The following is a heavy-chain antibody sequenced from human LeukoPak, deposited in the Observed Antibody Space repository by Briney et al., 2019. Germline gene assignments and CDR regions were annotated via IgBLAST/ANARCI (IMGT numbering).Heavy chain of an antibody. D-gene: IGHD5-18*01. CDR1: GFTFSDYY. CDR3: AREGYGPFRAFDI. CDR2: ISGSGSTI. J-gene: IGHJ3*02. Sequence: GGSLRLSCAASGFTFSDYYMSWIRQAPGKGLEWVSYISGSGSTIYYADSVKGRFTISRDNAENSLYLQMNSLRAEDTAVYYCAREGYGPFRAFDIWGQGTMVTVSS. V-gene: IGHV3-11*01.